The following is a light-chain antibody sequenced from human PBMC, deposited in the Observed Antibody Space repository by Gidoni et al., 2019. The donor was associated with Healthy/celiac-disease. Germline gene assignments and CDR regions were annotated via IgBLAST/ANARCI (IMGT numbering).Light chain of an antibody. CDR3: QQYNNWPPIT. CDR1: QRVSSN. CDR2: GAS. Sequence: EIVMTQSPATLSVPPGERATLSCRSSQRVSSNLAWYQQKPGQAPRLLIYGASTRATGIPARVSGSGAGTEFTLTISSLQSEDFAVYDCQQYNNWPPITFGQGTRLEIK. V-gene: IGKV3-15*01. J-gene: IGKJ5*01.